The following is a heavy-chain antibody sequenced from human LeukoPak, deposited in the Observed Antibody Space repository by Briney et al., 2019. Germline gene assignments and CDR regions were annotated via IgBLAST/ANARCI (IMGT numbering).Heavy chain of an antibody. Sequence: ASVKVSYKASGYTFTSYAMHWVRQAPGQRLEWMGWINAGNGNTKYSQKFQGRVTITRDTSASTAYMELSSLRSEDTAVYYCARDGIYYYDSSGYPVGAFDIWGQGTMVTVSS. CDR2: INAGNGNT. J-gene: IGHJ3*02. CDR1: GYTFTSYA. D-gene: IGHD3-22*01. CDR3: ARDGIYYYDSSGYPVGAFDI. V-gene: IGHV1-3*01.